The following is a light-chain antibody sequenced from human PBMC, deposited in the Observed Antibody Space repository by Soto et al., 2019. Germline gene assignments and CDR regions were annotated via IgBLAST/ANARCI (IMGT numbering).Light chain of an antibody. CDR3: MQALQTAA. Sequence: EIVMTQSPLSLPVTPGEPASISCRSSQSLQYSNGYNYLDWYVQKSGQSPQILIYLASNRASGVPERCSGSGSGTDFPVRISIVEAEDVGVYYFMQALQTAAFGQGTKVEIK. V-gene: IGKV2-28*01. CDR1: QSLQYSNGYNY. CDR2: LAS. J-gene: IGKJ1*01.